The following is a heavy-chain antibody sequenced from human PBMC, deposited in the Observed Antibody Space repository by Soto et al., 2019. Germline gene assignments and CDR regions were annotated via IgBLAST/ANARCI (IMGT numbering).Heavy chain of an antibody. V-gene: IGHV4-30-2*01. J-gene: IGHJ4*02. Sequence: SETMSLTCAVSGGSISSGGYSWSWIRQPRGKGLECIGYIYHSGSTYYSPSLKSRVTISVDRSKNQFSLKLISVTAADTAVYYCAIGPPLAYWGPGTVVTV. CDR1: GGSISSGGYS. CDR2: IYHSGST. CDR3: AIGPPLAY.